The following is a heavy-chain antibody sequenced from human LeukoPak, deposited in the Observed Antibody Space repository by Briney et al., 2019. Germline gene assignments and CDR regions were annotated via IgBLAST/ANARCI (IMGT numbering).Heavy chain of an antibody. V-gene: IGHV3-21*01. CDR3: ARGPSGYHNT. Sequence: NPGRSLRLSCAASGFTFSSYSMNSVRQAPGKRLEWVSSISSSSSYIYYADSVKGRFTISRDNAKNSLYLQMNSLRAEDTAVYYCARGPSGYHNTGGQGTLVTVSS. CDR2: ISSSSSYI. D-gene: IGHD5-12*01. J-gene: IGHJ4*02. CDR1: GFTFSSYS.